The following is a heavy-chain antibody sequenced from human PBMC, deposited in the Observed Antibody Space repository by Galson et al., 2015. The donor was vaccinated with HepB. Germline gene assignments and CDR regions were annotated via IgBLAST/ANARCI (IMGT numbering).Heavy chain of an antibody. CDR3: ARDRVLGRGDCSGGSCYWFRYYGMDV. Sequence: SVKVSCKASGYTFTSHYMHWVRQAPGQGLEWMGIINPSGGSTSYAQKFQGRVTMTRDTSTSTVYMELSSLRSEDTAVYYCARDRVLGRGDCSGGSCYWFRYYGMDVWGQGTTVTVSS. D-gene: IGHD2-15*01. CDR1: GYTFTSHY. J-gene: IGHJ6*02. CDR2: INPSGGST. V-gene: IGHV1-46*03.